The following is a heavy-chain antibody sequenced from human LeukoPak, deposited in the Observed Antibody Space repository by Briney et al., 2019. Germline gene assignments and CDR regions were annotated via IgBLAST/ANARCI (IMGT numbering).Heavy chain of an antibody. D-gene: IGHD3-22*01. Sequence: SVKVSCKASGGTFSSYAISWVRQARGQGLEWMGGIIPIFGTANYAQKFQGRVTITADESTSTAYMELSSLRSEDTAVYYCAREDSSGYSYFDYWGQGTLVTVSS. CDR3: AREDSSGYSYFDY. CDR1: GGTFSSYA. V-gene: IGHV1-69*13. J-gene: IGHJ4*02. CDR2: IIPIFGTA.